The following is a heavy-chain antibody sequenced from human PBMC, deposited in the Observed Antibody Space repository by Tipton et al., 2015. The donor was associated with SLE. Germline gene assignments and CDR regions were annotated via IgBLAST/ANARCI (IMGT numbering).Heavy chain of an antibody. D-gene: IGHD6-6*01. CDR1: GGSISSGDYY. V-gene: IGHV4-30-4*01. J-gene: IGHJ6*03. Sequence: LRLSCTVSGGSISSGDYYWSWIRQPPGKGLEWIGYIYYSGSTYYNPSLKSRVTISVDTSKNQFSLKLSSVTAADTAVYYCARAVPSSIAARHYYYYYYMDVWGKGTTVTVSS. CDR3: ARAVPSSIAARHYYYYYYMDV. CDR2: IYYSGST.